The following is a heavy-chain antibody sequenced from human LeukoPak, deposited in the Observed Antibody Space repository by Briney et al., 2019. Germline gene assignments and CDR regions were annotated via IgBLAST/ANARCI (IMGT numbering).Heavy chain of an antibody. D-gene: IGHD6-19*01. CDR3: ARGGGYSSGWYSGYFDY. V-gene: IGHV3-48*03. Sequence: PGESLRLSCATSGFTFSSYEMNWVRQAPGKGLEWVSYISSSGSTIYYADSVKGRFTISRDNAKNSLYLQMNSLRAEDTAVYYCARGGGYSSGWYSGYFDYWGQGTLVTVSS. CDR1: GFTFSSYE. CDR2: ISSSGSTI. J-gene: IGHJ4*02.